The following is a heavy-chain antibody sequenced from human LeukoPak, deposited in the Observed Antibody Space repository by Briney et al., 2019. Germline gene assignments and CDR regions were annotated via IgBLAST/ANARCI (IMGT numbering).Heavy chain of an antibody. V-gene: IGHV3-74*01. J-gene: IGHJ4*02. Sequence: PGGSRRLSWATSGLTFRTTWMHWVRQAPGKGLMWVSRMNGEGTTIDYADSVKGRFTVSRDYAKNTLFLQMNNLRTEDTALYFCATARNFRFEYWGQGSLVIVSA. D-gene: IGHD1-7*01. CDR1: GLTFRTTW. CDR2: MNGEGTTI. CDR3: ATARNFRFEY.